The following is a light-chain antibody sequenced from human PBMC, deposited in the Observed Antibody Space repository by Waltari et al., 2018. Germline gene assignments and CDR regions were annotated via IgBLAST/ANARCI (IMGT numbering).Light chain of an antibody. Sequence: QSVLTQPASVSGSPGQSITVSCRGTISDIGNYGYVSWYQQHPGRAPKLIIYEVTNRPSGVSSRCSGSKSGNTASLTISGLQAEDEADYYCSSFSSSSTPYVFGSGTKVTVL. J-gene: IGLJ1*01. V-gene: IGLV2-14*03. CDR3: SSFSSSSTPYV. CDR2: EVT. CDR1: ISDIGNYGY.